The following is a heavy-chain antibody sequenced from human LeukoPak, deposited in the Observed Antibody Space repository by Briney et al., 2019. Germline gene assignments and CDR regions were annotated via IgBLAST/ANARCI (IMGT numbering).Heavy chain of an antibody. CDR2: ILYDGSNE. V-gene: IGHV3-30*02. Sequence: GGSLRLSCAASGFTFSNYDMHWVRQAPGKGLEWVTFILYDGSNEYYADSVKGRFTISRDNSKNTLYLQMNSLRAEDTAVYYCATSWVGSGFDAFDIWGQGTMVTVSS. CDR3: ATSWVGSGFDAFDI. J-gene: IGHJ3*02. CDR1: GFTFSNYD. D-gene: IGHD3-10*01.